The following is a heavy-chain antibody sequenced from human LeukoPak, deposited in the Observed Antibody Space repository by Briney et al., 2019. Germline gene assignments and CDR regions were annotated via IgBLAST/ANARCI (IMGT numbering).Heavy chain of an antibody. Sequence: SVKVSCKASGGTFSSYATSWVRQAPGQGLEWMGGIIPIFGTANYAQKFQGRVTITADESTSTAYMELSSLRSEDTAVYYCARGRIAVAGTYYFDYWGQGTLVTVSS. V-gene: IGHV1-69*13. J-gene: IGHJ4*02. CDR3: ARGRIAVAGTYYFDY. D-gene: IGHD6-19*01. CDR2: IIPIFGTA. CDR1: GGTFSSYA.